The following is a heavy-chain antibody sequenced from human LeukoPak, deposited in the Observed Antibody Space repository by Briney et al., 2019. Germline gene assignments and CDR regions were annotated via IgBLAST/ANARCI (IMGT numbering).Heavy chain of an antibody. CDR1: GGSISSSSYY. J-gene: IGHJ4*02. CDR2: IYYSGST. D-gene: IGHD6-19*01. Sequence: SETLSLTCTVSGGSISSSSYYWGWIRQPPGKGLEWIGSIYYSGSTYYNPSLKSRVTISVDTSKNQFSLKLSSVTAADTAVYYCAREWQWLVHFDYWGQGTLVTVSS. V-gene: IGHV4-39*07. CDR3: AREWQWLVHFDY.